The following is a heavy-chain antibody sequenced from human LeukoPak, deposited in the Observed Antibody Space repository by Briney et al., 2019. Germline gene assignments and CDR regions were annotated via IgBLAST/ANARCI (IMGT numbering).Heavy chain of an antibody. Sequence: APVKVSCKASGYTFTSYGISWVRQAPGQGLEWMGWISAYNGNTNYAQKLQGRVTMTTDTSTSTAYMELRSLRSDDTAVYYCAREDALGGAGTPYFDYWGQRTLVTVSS. CDR2: ISAYNGNT. CDR1: GYTFTSYG. V-gene: IGHV1-18*01. D-gene: IGHD6-19*01. J-gene: IGHJ4*02. CDR3: AREDALGGAGTPYFDY.